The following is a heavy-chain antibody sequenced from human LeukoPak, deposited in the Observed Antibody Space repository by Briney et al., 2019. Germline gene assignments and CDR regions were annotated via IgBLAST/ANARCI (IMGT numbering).Heavy chain of an antibody. Sequence: GGSLRLSCAASGFAFSSYWMSWVRQAPGKGLEWVANIKQDGSEKYYVDSVKGRFTISKDNAKNSLYLQMNSLRAEDTAVYYCALATTVTHPDWFDPWGQGTLVTVSS. CDR2: IKQDGSEK. J-gene: IGHJ5*02. V-gene: IGHV3-7*01. CDR3: ALATTVTHPDWFDP. D-gene: IGHD4-17*01. CDR1: GFAFSSYW.